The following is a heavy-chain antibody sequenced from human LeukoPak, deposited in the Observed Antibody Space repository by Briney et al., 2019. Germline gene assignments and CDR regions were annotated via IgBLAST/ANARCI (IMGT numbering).Heavy chain of an antibody. CDR1: GGSFSGYY. CDR2: INHSGST. V-gene: IGHV4-34*01. J-gene: IGHJ4*02. CDR3: ARGGWSLDS. Sequence: PSETLSLTCAVYGGSFSGYYWSWIRQPPGKGLEWIGEINHSGSTNYNPSLKSRVTISVDTSKNQFSLKLSSVTAANTAVYYCARGGWSLDSWGLGTLVTVSS.